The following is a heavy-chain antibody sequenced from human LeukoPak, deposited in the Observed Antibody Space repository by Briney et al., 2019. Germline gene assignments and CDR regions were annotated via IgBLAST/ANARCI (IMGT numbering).Heavy chain of an antibody. CDR2: ISGSGSST. CDR3: ARDLGSYSSGWYMGFDY. Sequence: PGGSLRLSCAASGFTFSNYAMSWVRQAPGKGLEWVSTISGSGSSTYSADSVKGRFTISRDNAKNSLYLQVNSLRAEDTAIYYCARDLGSYSSGWYMGFDYWGQGTLVTVSS. J-gene: IGHJ4*02. D-gene: IGHD6-19*01. CDR1: GFTFSNYA. V-gene: IGHV3-23*01.